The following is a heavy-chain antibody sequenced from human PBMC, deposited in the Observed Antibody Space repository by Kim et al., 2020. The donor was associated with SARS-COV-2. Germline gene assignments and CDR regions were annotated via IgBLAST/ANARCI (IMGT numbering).Heavy chain of an antibody. Sequence: ASVKVSCKVSGYTLTEISMHWVRQTPGKGLEWMGGFDPEDGETIYAQKFQGRVTMTEDTSTDTAYMELSSLRSEDTAVYYCATGYCSGGSCYDDAFDIWGQGTMVTVSS. CDR3: ATGYCSGGSCYDDAFDI. CDR2: FDPEDGET. V-gene: IGHV1-24*01. CDR1: GYTLTEIS. D-gene: IGHD2-15*01. J-gene: IGHJ3*02.